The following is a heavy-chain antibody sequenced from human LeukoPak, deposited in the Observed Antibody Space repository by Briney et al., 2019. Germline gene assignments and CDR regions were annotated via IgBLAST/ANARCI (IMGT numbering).Heavy chain of an antibody. J-gene: IGHJ4*02. CDR1: GFTFSSYA. CDR2: ISYDGSNK. V-gene: IGHV3-30-3*01. Sequence: GRSLRLSCAASGFTFSSYAMHWVRQAPGKGLEWVAVISYDGSNKYYADSVKGRFTISRDNSKNTLYLQMNSLRAEDTAVYYCARGLLYSSSSNFDYWGQGTLVTVSS. CDR3: ARGLLYSSSSNFDY. D-gene: IGHD6-6*01.